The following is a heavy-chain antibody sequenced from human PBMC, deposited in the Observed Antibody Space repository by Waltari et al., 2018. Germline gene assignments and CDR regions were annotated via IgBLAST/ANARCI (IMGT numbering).Heavy chain of an antibody. CDR3: ARGYSNGYGPGDS. J-gene: IGHJ4*02. CDR2: INHGGTT. CDR1: GASLRNYF. D-gene: IGHD5-18*01. V-gene: IGHV4-34*01. Sequence: QVQLQQWGAGLVKPSETLSLTCAVYGASLRNYFWSWIRQAPGKGLEWIGEINHGGTTNYNPSLKSRVTISVDTSKSQFSLSLRSVTAADTAVYYCARGYSNGYGPGDSWGQGTLVTVSS.